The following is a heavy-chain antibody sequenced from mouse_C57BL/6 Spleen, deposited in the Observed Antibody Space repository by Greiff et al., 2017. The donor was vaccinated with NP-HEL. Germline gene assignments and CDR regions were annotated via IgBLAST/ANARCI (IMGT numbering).Heavy chain of an antibody. CDR2: INPGSGGT. CDR1: GYAFTNSL. J-gene: IGHJ2*01. CDR3: ARETYDGYYLDY. D-gene: IGHD2-3*01. Sequence: QVQLQQSGAELVRPGTSVKVSCKASGYAFTNSLIEWVKQRPGQGLEWIGVINPGSGGTNYNEKFKGKATLTADKSSSTAYMQLSSLTSEDSAVYFCARETYDGYYLDYWGQGTTLTVSS. V-gene: IGHV1-54*01.